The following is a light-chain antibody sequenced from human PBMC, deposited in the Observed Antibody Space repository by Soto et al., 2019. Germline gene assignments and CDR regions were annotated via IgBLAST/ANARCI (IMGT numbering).Light chain of an antibody. CDR3: QHYENTPPSVT. V-gene: IGKV3D-15*01. CDR1: QSVRGN. CDR2: GAS. J-gene: IGKJ3*01. Sequence: EIVMTQSPATLSVSPGERATLSCRASQSVRGNLAWYQQKPGQSPRLLIYGASSRATGIPGGFSGSGSGTDFTLTINGLEPEDFAVYYCQHYENTPPSVTLGPGTKVDI.